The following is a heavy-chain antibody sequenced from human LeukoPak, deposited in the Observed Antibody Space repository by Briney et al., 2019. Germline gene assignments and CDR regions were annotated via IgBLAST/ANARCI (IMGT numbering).Heavy chain of an antibody. V-gene: IGHV1-69*04. CDR3: ARDRGSGSYYRVWFDP. D-gene: IGHD3-10*01. J-gene: IGHJ5*02. Sequence: ASVKVSCKASGGTFSSYAISWVRQAPGQGLEWMGRIIPILGIANYAQKFQGRVTITADKSTSTAYMELSSLRSEDTAVYYCARDRGSGSYYRVWFDPWGQGTLVTVSS. CDR1: GGTFSSYA. CDR2: IIPILGIA.